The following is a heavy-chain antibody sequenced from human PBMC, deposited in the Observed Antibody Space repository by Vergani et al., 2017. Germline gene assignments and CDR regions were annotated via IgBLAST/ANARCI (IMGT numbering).Heavy chain of an antibody. D-gene: IGHD6-13*01. CDR1: GFTFSSYA. CDR3: AKDVAAANYYYYYYMDV. V-gene: IGHV3-23*01. CDR2: ISGRGGST. Sequence: EVQLLESGGGLVQPGGSLRLSCAASGFTFSSYAMSWVRQAPGKGLEWVTAISGRGGSTYYADTVKGRFTIARDNSKNTLYLQMSSLRAEDTAVYYCAKDVAAANYYYYYYMDVWGKGTTVTVSS. J-gene: IGHJ6*03.